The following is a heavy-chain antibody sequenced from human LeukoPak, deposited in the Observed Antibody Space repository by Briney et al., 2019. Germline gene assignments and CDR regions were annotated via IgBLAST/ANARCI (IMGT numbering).Heavy chain of an antibody. J-gene: IGHJ4*02. CDR2: ISGSGGST. CDR1: GFTFSSHA. Sequence: GGSLRLSCAASGFTFSSHAMSWVRQAPGKGLEWVSAISGSGGSTYYADSVKGRFTISRDNSKNTLYLQMNSLRAEDTAVYYCAKGLTILDYDFWSGYPLGAYDYWGQGTLVTVSS. D-gene: IGHD3-3*01. V-gene: IGHV3-23*01. CDR3: AKGLTILDYDFWSGYPLGAYDY.